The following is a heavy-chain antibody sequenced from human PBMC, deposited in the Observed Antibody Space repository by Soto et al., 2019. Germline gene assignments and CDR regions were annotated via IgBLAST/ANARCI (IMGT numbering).Heavy chain of an antibody. D-gene: IGHD1-26*01. J-gene: IGHJ4*02. Sequence: QVQLVQSGAEVKKPGASVKVSCKTSGYTFTTYGISWVRQAPGQGLECVGWIHPYSGNTNYAQNLQGRVTMTTDTSTTTAYMELRSLRSDDTAVYFCAREYRGSYFYWGQGTLVTVSS. CDR2: IHPYSGNT. V-gene: IGHV1-18*04. CDR1: GYTFTTYG. CDR3: AREYRGSYFY.